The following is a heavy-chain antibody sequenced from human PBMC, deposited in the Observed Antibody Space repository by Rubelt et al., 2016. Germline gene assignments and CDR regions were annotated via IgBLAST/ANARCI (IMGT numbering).Heavy chain of an antibody. V-gene: IGHV4-34*01. CDR1: GGSFSGYY. Sequence: QVQLQQWGAGLLKPSETLSLTCAVYGGSFSGYYWSWIRQPPGKGLEWIGEINHSGSTNYNPSLKSQVTTSVDTSKNQFALKRSSVTAADTAVYYCARGRMGFHYYYYGMDVWGQGTTVTVSS. CDR3: ARGRMGFHYYYYGMDV. D-gene: IGHD1-26*01. CDR2: INHSGST. J-gene: IGHJ6*02.